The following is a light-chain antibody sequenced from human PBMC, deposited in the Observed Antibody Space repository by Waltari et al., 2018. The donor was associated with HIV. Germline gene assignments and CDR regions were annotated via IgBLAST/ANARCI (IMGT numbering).Light chain of an antibody. J-gene: IGKJ2*01. CDR1: QNIDNW. CDR2: KAS. V-gene: IGKV1-5*03. CDR3: QQYTIYSYT. Sequence: DIQMTQSPSTLSASVGDRVTLTCRASQNIDNWLAWYQHKPGKAPKLLISKASDLESGVPSRISGSGFGTEFTLTISSLQPDDFATYYCQQYTIYSYTFGQGTKLEI.